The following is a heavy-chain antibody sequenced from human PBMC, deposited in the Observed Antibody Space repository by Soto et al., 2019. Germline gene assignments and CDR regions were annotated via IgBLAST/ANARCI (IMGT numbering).Heavy chain of an antibody. J-gene: IGHJ3*02. V-gene: IGHV3-49*03. CDR3: TREDYDFWSGYYTRPDDAFDI. D-gene: IGHD3-3*01. CDR2: IRSKAYGGTT. CDR1: GFTFGDYA. Sequence: GGSLRLSCTASGFTFGDYAMSWFRQAPGKGLEWVGFIRSKAYGGTTEYAASVKGRFTISRDDSKSIAYLQMNSLKTEDTAVYYCTREDYDFWSGYYTRPDDAFDIWGQGTMVTVSS.